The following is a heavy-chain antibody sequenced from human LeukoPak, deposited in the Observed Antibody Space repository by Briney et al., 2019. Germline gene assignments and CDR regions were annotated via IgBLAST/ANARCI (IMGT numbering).Heavy chain of an antibody. CDR3: ARGSEWYGNYALDY. D-gene: IGHD4-11*01. CDR1: GGSINSFY. V-gene: IGHV4-59*01. Sequence: SETLSLTCTVSGGSINSFYWSWIRQPPGKRLEWIGYIYNSVTTDYIPSLGSRVTISVDTSKKQFSLNLRSVTAADTAVYYCARGSEWYGNYALDYWGQGIVVTVSS. J-gene: IGHJ4*02. CDR2: IYNSVTT.